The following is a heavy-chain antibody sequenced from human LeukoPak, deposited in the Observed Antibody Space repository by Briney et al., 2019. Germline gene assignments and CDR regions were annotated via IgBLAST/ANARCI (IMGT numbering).Heavy chain of an antibody. J-gene: IGHJ4*02. V-gene: IGHV3-7*03. CDR2: IKQDGSEK. CDR3: AKTLGSGWYASPYYFDY. Sequence: GGSLRLSCAASGFTFTNYWMSWVRQAPGKGLEWVANIKQDGSEKYYVDSVKGRFTISRDNSKNTLYLQMNSLRAEDTAVYYCAKTLGSGWYASPYYFDYWGQGTLVTVSS. CDR1: GFTFTNYW. D-gene: IGHD6-19*01.